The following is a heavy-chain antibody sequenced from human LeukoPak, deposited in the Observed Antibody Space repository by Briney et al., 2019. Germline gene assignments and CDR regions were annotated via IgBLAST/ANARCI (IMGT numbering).Heavy chain of an antibody. V-gene: IGHV1-2*02. CDR3: ARDRNNDILTACGY. D-gene: IGHD3-9*01. CDR1: GYTFTGYY. J-gene: IGHJ4*02. Sequence: ASVKVSCKASGYTFTGYYIHWVRQAPGQGLERMGWINPNSGATNYAQKFRGRVTMTRDTSINTVYMEVRRLTSDDTAVYFCARDRNNDILTACGYWGQGTLVTVSS. CDR2: INPNSGAT.